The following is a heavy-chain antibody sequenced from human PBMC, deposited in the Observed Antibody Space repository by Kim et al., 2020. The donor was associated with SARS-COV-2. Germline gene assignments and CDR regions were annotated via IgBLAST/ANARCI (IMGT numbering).Heavy chain of an antibody. CDR2: ISVHYGTT. D-gene: IGHD6-19*01. J-gene: IGHJ4*02. CDR3: ARGGKWAVASYHYFDH. Sequence: ASVKVSCKASGYTFDSYGINWVRQAPGQGLEWMGWISVHYGTTKYAEKFQGRVTVTTDTSTTTAHMELRSLRSDDTAVYYCARGGKWAVASYHYFDHWGQ. CDR1: GYTFDSYG. V-gene: IGHV1-18*01.